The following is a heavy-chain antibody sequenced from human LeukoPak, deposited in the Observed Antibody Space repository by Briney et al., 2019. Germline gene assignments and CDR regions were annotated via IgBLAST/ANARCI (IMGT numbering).Heavy chain of an antibody. V-gene: IGHV3-48*01. J-gene: IGHJ6*02. CDR2: ISSRSSTI. D-gene: IGHD2-21*02. CDR3: ARDEVTPGIYYYYYGMDV. CDR1: GFTFSTYN. Sequence: GGSLRLSCAASGFTFSTYNMNWVRQAPGKGLEWVSYISSRSSTIYYADSVKGRFTVSRDNAKNSLYLQMNSLRVEDTAVYYCARDEVTPGIYYYYYGMDVWGQGTTVTVSS.